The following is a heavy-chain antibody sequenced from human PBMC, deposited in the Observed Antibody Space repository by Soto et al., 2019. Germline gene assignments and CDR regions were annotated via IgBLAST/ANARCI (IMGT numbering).Heavy chain of an antibody. CDR3: AKRTVGWYFDL. Sequence: EVQLLESGGGLVQPGGSLRLSCAASGFTFSSYAMNWVRQAPGKGLEWVSVISGSGGSTYYADAVKGRFTISRDNSKNTLYLQRTSLRAEDTAVYSCAKRTVGWYFDLWGRGTLVTVSS. CDR2: ISGSGGST. J-gene: IGHJ2*01. CDR1: GFTFSSYA. V-gene: IGHV3-23*01. D-gene: IGHD4-17*01.